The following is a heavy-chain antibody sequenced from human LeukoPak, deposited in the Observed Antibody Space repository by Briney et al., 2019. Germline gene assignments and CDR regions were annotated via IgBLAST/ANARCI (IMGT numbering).Heavy chain of an antibody. CDR2: IYSGGST. J-gene: IGHJ6*02. CDR1: GFTVSSNY. CDR3: ARGYFDWLLLNYYYYYGMDV. V-gene: IGHV3-53*01. Sequence: GGSLRLSCAASGFTVSSNYMSWVRQAPGKGLEWVSVIYSGGSTYYADSVKGRFTISRDNSKNTLYLQMNSLRAEDTAVYYCARGYFDWLLLNYYYYYGMDVWGQGTTVTVSS. D-gene: IGHD3-9*01.